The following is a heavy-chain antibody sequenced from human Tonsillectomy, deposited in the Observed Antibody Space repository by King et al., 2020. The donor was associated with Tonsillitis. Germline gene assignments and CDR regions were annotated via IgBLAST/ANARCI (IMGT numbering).Heavy chain of an antibody. J-gene: IGHJ4*02. CDR2: IIPIFGAA. CDR1: GDTFSTST. CDR3: ARDGAPHSGVRYFDY. D-gene: IGHD3-10*01. Sequence: QLVQSGAEVKKPGSSVKVSCKVSGDTFSTSTISWVRQAPGQGLEWMGGIIPIFGAANYAQKFQGRLTITADESTSTAYMELSSLRDEDTAMFYCARDGAPHSGVRYFDYWGQGTLVTVS. V-gene: IGHV1-69*01.